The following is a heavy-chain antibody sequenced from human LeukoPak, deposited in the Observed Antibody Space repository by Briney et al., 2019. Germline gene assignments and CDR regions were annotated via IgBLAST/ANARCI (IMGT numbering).Heavy chain of an antibody. J-gene: IGHJ4*02. Sequence: ASVKVSCKASGYTFTSYGISWVRQAPGQGLEWMGWISAYNGNTNYAQKLQGRVTMTTDTSTSTAYMELRSLRSDDTAVYYCARESGSYYTYYFDYWGQGTLVTVSS. D-gene: IGHD1-26*01. CDR3: ARESGSYYTYYFDY. V-gene: IGHV1-18*01. CDR2: ISAYNGNT. CDR1: GYTFTSYG.